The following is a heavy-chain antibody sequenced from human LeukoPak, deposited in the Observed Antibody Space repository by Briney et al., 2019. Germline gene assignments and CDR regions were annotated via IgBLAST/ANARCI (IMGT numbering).Heavy chain of an antibody. CDR2: IWYDGSKT. V-gene: IGHV3-33*06. Sequence: PGRSLGLSCTTSGSTFTNYGINWVRQAPGKGLEWVAAIWYDGSKTSYTDSVKGRFTVPRDISKNTVYLQMNGLKAEDTAVYYCAKDRNYYDSSGHPPLWYWGQGTLVTVSS. CDR1: GSTFTNYG. CDR3: AKDRNYYDSSGHPPLWY. J-gene: IGHJ4*02. D-gene: IGHD3-22*01.